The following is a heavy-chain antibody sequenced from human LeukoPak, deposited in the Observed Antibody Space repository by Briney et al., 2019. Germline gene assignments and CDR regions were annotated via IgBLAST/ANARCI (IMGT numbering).Heavy chain of an antibody. CDR1: GFTSSIFA. D-gene: IGHD4-11*01. V-gene: IGHV3-23*01. CDR2: ISGSVGST. Sequence: GGSLRLSCAPAGFTSSIFAMSWVRQAPGKGLEWVSVISGSVGSTYYADSVKCRFTISRDNTKNTLSLQMNSLIAEDTAVYYCAKLLTTVTTRHYWHFDLWGRGTAVVVSS. J-gene: IGHJ2*01. CDR3: AKLLTTVTTRHYWHFDL.